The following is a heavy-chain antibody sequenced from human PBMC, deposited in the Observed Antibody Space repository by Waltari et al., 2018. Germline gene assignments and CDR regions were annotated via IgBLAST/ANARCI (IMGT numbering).Heavy chain of an antibody. V-gene: IGHV3-23*04. CDR1: GFTFDTFA. J-gene: IGHJ5*02. D-gene: IGHD4-4*01. Sequence: EVQLVESGGGLVQPGGSLRLSCAASGFTFDTFAMSWVRQAPGQGLEWVSTVGGSDRDIYYADSVRGRFTISRDNSKNTLYLQMDSLRAEDTATYHCAKDGIKRNRNYDWFDPWGQGTLVTVSS. CDR2: VGGSDRDI. CDR3: AKDGIKRNRNYDWFDP.